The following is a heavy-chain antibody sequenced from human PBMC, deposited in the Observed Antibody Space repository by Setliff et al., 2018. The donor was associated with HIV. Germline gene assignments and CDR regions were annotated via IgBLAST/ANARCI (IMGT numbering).Heavy chain of an antibody. D-gene: IGHD2-21*02. CDR2: MKQDGSET. V-gene: IGHV3-7*01. CDR3: TREDVGTAIYGAFDI. Sequence: GGSLRLSCVGSGFTFGNYWMSWVRQTPGKGLEWVANMKQDGSETHYVDSVKGRLTISRDNAKNSLYLQVNSLSADDTALYFCTREDVGTAIYGAFDIWGLGTVVTVSS. CDR1: GFTFGNYW. J-gene: IGHJ3*02.